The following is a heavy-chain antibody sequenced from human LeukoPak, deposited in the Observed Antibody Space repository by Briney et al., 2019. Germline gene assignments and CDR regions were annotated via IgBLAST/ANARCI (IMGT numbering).Heavy chain of an antibody. CDR3: ARDSHPTRYCSSTSCYLH. D-gene: IGHD2-2*01. J-gene: IGHJ4*02. CDR1: GFKFSDHD. V-gene: IGHV3-69-1*01. CDR2: VTGLRSME. Sequence: GGSLRLSCATSGFKFSDHDFTWVRQAPGKGLEWVSSVTGLRSMEYYAEFAKGRFTISRDNAKNTLYLQMNSLRAEDTAVYYCARDSHPTRYCSSTSCYLHWGQGTLVTVSS.